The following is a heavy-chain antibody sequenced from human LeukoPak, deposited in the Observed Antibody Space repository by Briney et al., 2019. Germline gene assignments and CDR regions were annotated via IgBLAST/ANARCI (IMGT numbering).Heavy chain of an antibody. CDR2: IKSKTDGWTT. CDR3: TTVIRYFDFSPVQNYYYYMDV. CDR1: GFTFSNAW. Sequence: GGSLRLSCAASGFTFSNAWMSWVRQAPGKGLEWVGRIKSKTDGWTTDYAAPVKGRFTISRDDSKNTLYLQMNSLKTEDTAVYYCTTVIRYFDFSPVQNYYYYMDVWGKGTTVTISS. J-gene: IGHJ6*03. V-gene: IGHV3-15*01. D-gene: IGHD3-9*01.